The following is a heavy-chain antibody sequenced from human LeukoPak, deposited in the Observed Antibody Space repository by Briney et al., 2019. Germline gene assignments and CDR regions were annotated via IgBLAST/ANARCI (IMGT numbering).Heavy chain of an antibody. CDR1: GFTFGDYA. V-gene: IGHV3-30-3*01. D-gene: IGHD3-16*02. J-gene: IGHJ4*02. CDR3: ARSVFLGELSGFGY. CDR2: ISYDGSNK. Sequence: GGSLRLSCTASGFTFGDYAMHWVRQAPGKGLEWVAVISYDGSNKYYADSVKGRFTISRDNSKNTLYLQMNSLRAEDTAVYYCARSVFLGELSGFGYWGQGTLVTVSS.